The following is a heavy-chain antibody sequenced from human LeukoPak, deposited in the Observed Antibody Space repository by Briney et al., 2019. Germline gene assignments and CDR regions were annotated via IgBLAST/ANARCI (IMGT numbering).Heavy chain of an antibody. Sequence: GGSLRLSCAASGFTFRNYVIHCVRQAPGKGLEWLAVTSSDLNVKLYADSVKGRFTISRDNSRSTLYLQMNSLRPEDTAIYYCAREGYYGSGSPPSLYFDYWGQGTLVTVSS. J-gene: IGHJ4*02. D-gene: IGHD3-10*01. CDR3: AREGYYGSGSPPSLYFDY. CDR2: TSSDLNVK. CDR1: GFTFRNYV. V-gene: IGHV3-30-3*01.